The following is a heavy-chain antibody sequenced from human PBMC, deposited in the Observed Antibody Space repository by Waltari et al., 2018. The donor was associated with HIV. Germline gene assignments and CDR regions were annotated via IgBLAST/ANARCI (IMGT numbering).Heavy chain of an antibody. Sequence: EVQLLESGGNLVQPGGSLRLSCAAFGFTVSNYYMSWARPAPGKGLEWGSDIRIRGDTTNYGESGMGRFSISRDNSNNTLYLQISSLRVYDTAVYYCAKGRGYFDSSGYYFFLEYWGQGTLVTVSS. D-gene: IGHD3-22*01. V-gene: IGHV3-23*02. CDR2: IRIRGDTT. CDR1: GFTVSNYY. J-gene: IGHJ4*02. CDR3: AKGRGYFDSSGYYFFLEY.